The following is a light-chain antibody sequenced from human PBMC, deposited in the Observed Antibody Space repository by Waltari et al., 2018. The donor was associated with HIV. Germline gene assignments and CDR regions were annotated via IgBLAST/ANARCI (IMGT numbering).Light chain of an antibody. V-gene: IGLV2-23*01. Sequence: QSALTQPASVSGSPGQSITISCTGTSSDVGSYNLVSWYQQHPGKAPKLMIYEGSKRPSGVSNRFSGSKSGNTASLTISGLQAEDEADYYCCSCAGSSTLEVFGGGTKLTVL. CDR1: SSDVGSYNL. CDR2: EGS. CDR3: CSCAGSSTLEV. J-gene: IGLJ2*01.